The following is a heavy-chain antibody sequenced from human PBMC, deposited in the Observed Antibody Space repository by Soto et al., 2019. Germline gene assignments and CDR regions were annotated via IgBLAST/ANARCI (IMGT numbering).Heavy chain of an antibody. CDR3: ARGIATGQLDP. CDR1: GYTFTRYT. Sequence: ASVKVSCKASGYTFTRYTMNWVRQAPGQRLEWMGWINPDNGNTKSSQKFQGRVIITRDTSASTAYMDLSSLRSEDTAVYYCARGIATGQLDPWGQGTMVTVSS. D-gene: IGHD2-15*01. CDR2: INPDNGNT. J-gene: IGHJ5*02. V-gene: IGHV1-3*01.